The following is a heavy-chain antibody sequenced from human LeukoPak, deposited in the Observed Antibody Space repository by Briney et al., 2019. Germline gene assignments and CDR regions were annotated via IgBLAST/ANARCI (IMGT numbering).Heavy chain of an antibody. V-gene: IGHV3-23*01. J-gene: IGHJ4*02. CDR2: ISGSGGRT. CDR1: GFTFNRYT. Sequence: NPGGSLRLSCTASGFTFNRYTMSWVRQAPGKGLEWVSGISGSGGRTYYADSVKGRFTISRDNSKNTLYLKMNSLRAEDTAVYYCAKDGFDYWGQGTLVTVSS. CDR3: AKDGFDY.